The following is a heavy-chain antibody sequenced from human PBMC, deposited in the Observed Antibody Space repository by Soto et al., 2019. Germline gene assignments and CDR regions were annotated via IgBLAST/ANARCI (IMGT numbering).Heavy chain of an antibody. CDR1: GFTFSNYA. D-gene: IGHD6-13*01. J-gene: IGHJ4*02. V-gene: IGHV3-23*01. CDR2: LSDGGGST. Sequence: PGGSLRLSCAASGFTFSNYAMSWVRQAAGKGLEWVSGLSDGGGSTFYADSVKGRLTISRDNAKNSLDLQMNSLRDEDTAVYYCARDEGSSWPFDYWGQGTLVTVSS. CDR3: ARDEGSSWPFDY.